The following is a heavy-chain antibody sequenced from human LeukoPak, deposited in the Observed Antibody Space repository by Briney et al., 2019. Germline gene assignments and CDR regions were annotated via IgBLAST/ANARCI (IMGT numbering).Heavy chain of an antibody. CDR1: GYSFNSFW. Sequence: GESLKISCQGPGYSFNSFWIGWVRQMPGKGLEWMGIIYPGDSDTRYSPSFQGQVTISADESISTAYLQWSSRKASDTAMYYCARAMVRGVISSARDYWGQGTLVTVSS. CDR3: ARAMVRGVISSARDY. V-gene: IGHV5-51*01. J-gene: IGHJ4*02. CDR2: IYPGDSDT. D-gene: IGHD3-10*01.